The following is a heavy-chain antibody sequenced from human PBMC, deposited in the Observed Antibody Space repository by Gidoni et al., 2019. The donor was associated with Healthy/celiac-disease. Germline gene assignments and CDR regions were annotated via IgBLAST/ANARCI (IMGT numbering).Heavy chain of an antibody. D-gene: IGHD4-4*01. CDR3: ARQGPGLILSRGYSKDYYYGMDV. CDR1: GYSFTSYW. V-gene: IGHV5-51*01. Sequence: EVQLVQSGAEVKQPGESLKISCKGSGYSFTSYWIGWVRQMPGKGLEWMGIIYPGDSDTRYSPSFQGQVTISADKSISTAYLQWSSLKASDTAMYYCARQGPGLILSRGYSKDYYYGMDVWGQGTTVTVSS. J-gene: IGHJ6*02. CDR2: IYPGDSDT.